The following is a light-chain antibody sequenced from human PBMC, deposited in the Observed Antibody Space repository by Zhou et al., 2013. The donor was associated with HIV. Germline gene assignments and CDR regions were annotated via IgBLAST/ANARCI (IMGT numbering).Light chain of an antibody. CDR3: QQAKDFPWT. Sequence: PGERVTLSCRASQSVSSSYLTWYQQKPGQAPRLLIYDASNRATGIPARFGGSGSGTDFTLTITSLQPEDFATYYCQQAKDFPWTFGQGTKVDIE. CDR1: QSVSSSY. CDR2: DAS. J-gene: IGKJ1*01. V-gene: IGKV3D-7*01.